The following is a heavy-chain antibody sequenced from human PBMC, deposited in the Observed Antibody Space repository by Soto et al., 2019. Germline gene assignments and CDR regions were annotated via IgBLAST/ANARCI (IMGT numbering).Heavy chain of an antibody. V-gene: IGHV3-48*01. CDR3: ASDLTGIFDY. D-gene: IGHD3-10*01. CDR2: ISSSSSTI. Sequence: PGGSLRLSCAASGFTFSSYSMNWVRQAPGKGLEWVSYISSSSSTIYYADSVKGRFTISRDNAKNSLYLQMNSLRAEDTAVYYCASDLTGIFDYWGQGTLVTVSS. J-gene: IGHJ4*02. CDR1: GFTFSSYS.